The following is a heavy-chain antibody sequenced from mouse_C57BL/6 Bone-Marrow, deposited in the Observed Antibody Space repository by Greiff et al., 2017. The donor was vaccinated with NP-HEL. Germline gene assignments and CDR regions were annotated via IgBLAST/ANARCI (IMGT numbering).Heavy chain of an antibody. CDR3: ARGNYGSSYYFDY. CDR1: GFTFSDYY. V-gene: IGHV5-16*01. CDR2: INYDGSST. J-gene: IGHJ2*01. D-gene: IGHD1-1*01. Sequence: EVMLVESEGGLVQPGSSMKLSCTASGFTFSDYYMAWVRQVPEKGLEWVANINYDGSSTYYLDSLKSRFIISRANATNILYLQMSSLKSEDTATYYCARGNYGSSYYFDYWGQGTTLTVSS.